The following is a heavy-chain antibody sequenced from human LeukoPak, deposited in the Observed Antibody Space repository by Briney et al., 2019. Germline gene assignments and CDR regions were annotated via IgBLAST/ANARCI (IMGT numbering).Heavy chain of an antibody. D-gene: IGHD5/OR15-5a*01. CDR1: GGSISSYY. J-gene: IGHJ4*02. Sequence: SETLSLTCTVSGGSISSYYWSWIRQPPGKGLEWIGYIYYSGSTNYNPSLKSRVTISVDTSKNQFSLKLSSVTAADTAVYYCASLRHYFDYWGQGTLVTVSS. CDR3: ASLRHYFDY. CDR2: IYYSGST. V-gene: IGHV4-59*08.